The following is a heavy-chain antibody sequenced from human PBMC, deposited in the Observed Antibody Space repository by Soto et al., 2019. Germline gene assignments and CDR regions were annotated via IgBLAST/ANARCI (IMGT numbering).Heavy chain of an antibody. D-gene: IGHD3-9*01. CDR3: ANDTGAELRSSGWPTDY. CDR2: ISWNSVRI. CDR1: GFTFDDYA. Sequence: EVHLVESGGGLVQPGRSLRLSCAASGFTFDDYAMHWVRQAPGKGLEWVSGISWNSVRIGYADSVKGRFTITRDNTQNSVYLQMNRVRVEDTSFYYCANDTGAELRSSGWPTDYWGRGTLVTVSS. V-gene: IGHV3-9*01. J-gene: IGHJ4*02.